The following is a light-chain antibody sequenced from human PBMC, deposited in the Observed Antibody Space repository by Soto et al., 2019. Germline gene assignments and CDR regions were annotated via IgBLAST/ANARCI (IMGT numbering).Light chain of an antibody. CDR1: QSINSNY. V-gene: IGKV3-20*01. CDR2: DTS. Sequence: EIVLTQSPGTLSLSPGERATLSCRASQSINSNYLAWYQRKTGQAPRLLIYDTSNRATGVPDRFSGSGSGTDFTLTINSLEPEDFAVYYCQQYGTSPRTFGGGTKVEIK. J-gene: IGKJ4*01. CDR3: QQYGTSPRT.